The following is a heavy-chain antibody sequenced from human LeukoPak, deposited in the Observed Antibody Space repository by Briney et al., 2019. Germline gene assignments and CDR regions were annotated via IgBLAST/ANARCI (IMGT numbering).Heavy chain of an antibody. CDR2: IIPIFGTA. Sequence: ASVKVSCKASGGTFSSYAISWVRQAPGQGLEWMGGIIPIFGTANYAQKFQGRVTITADESTSTAYMELSSLRSEDTAMYYCARAAGVDTAMVLLEYWGQGTLVTVSS. J-gene: IGHJ4*02. CDR3: ARAAGVDTAMVLLEY. CDR1: GGTFSSYA. V-gene: IGHV1-69*13. D-gene: IGHD5-18*01.